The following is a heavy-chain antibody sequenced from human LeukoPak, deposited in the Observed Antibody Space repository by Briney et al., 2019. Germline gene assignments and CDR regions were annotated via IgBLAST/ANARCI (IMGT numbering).Heavy chain of an antibody. CDR2: IYCNGST. V-gene: IGHV4-39*01. D-gene: IGHD3-22*01. J-gene: IGHJ6*03. CDR3: ARHRIVVVIPTSDYMDV. CDR1: GGSISTYY. Sequence: SETLSLTCTVSGGSISTYYWSWIRQPPGKGLEWIGSIYCNGSTYYNPSLKSRVTISVDTSKNQFSLKLSSVTAADTAVYYCARHRIVVVIPTSDYMDVWGKGTTVTVSS.